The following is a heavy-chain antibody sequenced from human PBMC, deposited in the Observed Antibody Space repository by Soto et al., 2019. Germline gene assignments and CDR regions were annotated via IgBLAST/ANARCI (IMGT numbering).Heavy chain of an antibody. Sequence: GGSLRLSCAASGFTFSNAWMSWVRQAPGKGLEWVGRIKSKTDGGTTDYAAPVKGRFTISRDDSKNTLYLQMNSLKTEDTAVYYCTTDPSIVVVMYNWFDPWGQGTLVTVSS. J-gene: IGHJ5*02. D-gene: IGHD3-22*01. V-gene: IGHV3-15*01. CDR1: GFTFSNAW. CDR3: TTDPSIVVVMYNWFDP. CDR2: IKSKTDGGTT.